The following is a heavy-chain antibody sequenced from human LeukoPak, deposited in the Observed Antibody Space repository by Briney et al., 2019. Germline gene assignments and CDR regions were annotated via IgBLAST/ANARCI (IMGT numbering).Heavy chain of an antibody. D-gene: IGHD5-18*01. CDR2: ISRGSTI. CDR3: ARGPFPHIQLWFDDAFDI. V-gene: IGHV3-48*03. Sequence: GGSLRLSCAASGFTFSSYEMNWVRQSPGKGLEGVSYISRGSTIYYADSVKGRFTISRDNAKNSLYLQMNSLRAEDTAVYYCARGPFPHIQLWFDDAFDIWGQGTMVTVSS. J-gene: IGHJ3*02. CDR1: GFTFSSYE.